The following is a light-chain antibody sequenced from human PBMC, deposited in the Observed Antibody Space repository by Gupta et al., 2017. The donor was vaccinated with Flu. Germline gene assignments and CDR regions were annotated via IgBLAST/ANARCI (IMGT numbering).Light chain of an antibody. V-gene: IGKV4-1*01. CDR3: QQYFSVPLT. Sequence: SMGESATINCKSSQSLLYSGDNKNYLTWFQQRSGQPPKLLIYEASTRKSGVPGRFTGSGSGTDFTLTISSLQAEDVAVYYCQQYFSVPLTFGPGTKVDVK. CDR1: QSLLYSGDNKNY. J-gene: IGKJ3*01. CDR2: EAS.